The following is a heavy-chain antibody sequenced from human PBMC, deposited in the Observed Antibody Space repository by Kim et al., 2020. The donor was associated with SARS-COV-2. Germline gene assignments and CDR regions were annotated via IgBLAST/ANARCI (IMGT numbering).Heavy chain of an antibody. CDR1: GGSISSGGYY. V-gene: IGHV4-31*03. J-gene: IGHJ4*02. CDR2: IYYSGST. D-gene: IGHD3-10*01. CDR3: ARVGYYGSGNEGWFDY. Sequence: SETLSLTCTVSGGSISSGGYYWSWIRQHPGKGLEWIGYIYYSGSTYYNPSLKSRVTISVDTSKNQFSLKLSSVTAADTAVYYCARVGYYGSGNEGWFDYWGQGTLVTVSS.